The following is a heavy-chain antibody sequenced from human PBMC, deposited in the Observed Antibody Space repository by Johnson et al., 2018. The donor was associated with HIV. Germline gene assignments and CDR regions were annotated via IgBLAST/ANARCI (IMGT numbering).Heavy chain of an antibody. Sequence: MQLVESGGGLVQPGGSLRLYCAASGFTFDDYAMHWVRQAPGKGLEWVSGIGTAGDTYYPGSVKGRFTISRENAKNSLYLQMNSLRAEDTAVYYCAKSPGKDHGGNSGGIDIWGQGTMVTVSS. CDR2: IGTAGDT. V-gene: IGHV3-13*01. CDR1: GFTFDDYA. J-gene: IGHJ3*02. CDR3: AKSPGKDHGGNSGGIDI. D-gene: IGHD4-23*01.